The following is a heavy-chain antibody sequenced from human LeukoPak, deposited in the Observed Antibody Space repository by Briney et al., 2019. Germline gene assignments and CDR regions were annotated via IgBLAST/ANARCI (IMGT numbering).Heavy chain of an antibody. D-gene: IGHD3-10*01. CDR1: GFTFSTYA. J-gene: IGHJ4*02. V-gene: IGHV3-30*02. CDR2: IRPDGSNK. Sequence: GGSLRLSCAASGFTFSTYAIGWVREAPGKGLGWVALIRPDGSNKYYADSVKGRFTISRDNSKNTLSLHMNSLRAEDTAVYYCAKGAHYYGSGSHRRGHYFEHWGQGTLITVSS. CDR3: AKGAHYYGSGSHRRGHYFEH.